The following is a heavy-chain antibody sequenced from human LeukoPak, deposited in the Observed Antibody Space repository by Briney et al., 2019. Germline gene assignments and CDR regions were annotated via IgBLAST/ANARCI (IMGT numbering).Heavy chain of an antibody. Sequence: SQTLSLTCAISGDSFSSNSAGWNWIRQSPSRGLEWLGRTYYRSKWYNDFATSVKSRITINPDTSKNQFSLQLNSVTPEDTAVYYCARGGGRFDYWGQGTLVTVSS. V-gene: IGHV6-1*01. D-gene: IGHD2-15*01. CDR1: GDSFSSNSAG. CDR2: TYYRSKWYN. CDR3: ARGGGRFDY. J-gene: IGHJ4*02.